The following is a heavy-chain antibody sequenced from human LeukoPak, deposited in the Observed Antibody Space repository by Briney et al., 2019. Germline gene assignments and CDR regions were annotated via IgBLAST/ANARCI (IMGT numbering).Heavy chain of an antibody. D-gene: IGHD6-13*01. Sequence: SGPTLVNPTQTLTLTCTFSGFSLSTSGVGVGWIRQPPGKALEWLALIYWDDEKRHSPSLKSRLTITKDTSKNQVVLTMTNIDPVDTATYYCAHSHGYGSSWSGFDSWGQGTLVTVSS. CDR2: IYWDDEK. J-gene: IGHJ4*02. V-gene: IGHV2-5*02. CDR3: AHSHGYGSSWSGFDS. CDR1: GFSLSTSGVG.